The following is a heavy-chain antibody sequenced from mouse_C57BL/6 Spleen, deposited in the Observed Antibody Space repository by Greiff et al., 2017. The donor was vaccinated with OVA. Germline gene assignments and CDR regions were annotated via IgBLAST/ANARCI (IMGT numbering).Heavy chain of an antibody. CDR1: GYAFTNYL. J-gene: IGHJ2*01. V-gene: IGHV1-54*01. CDR3: ARGYYGSRGDY. D-gene: IGHD1-1*01. Sequence: QVQLQQSGAELVRPGTSVKVSCKASGYAFTNYLIEWVKQRPGQGLEWIGVINPGSGGTNYNEKFKGKATLTADKSSSTAYMQLSSLTSEDSAVYFCARGYYGSRGDYWGQGTTLTVSS. CDR2: INPGSGGT.